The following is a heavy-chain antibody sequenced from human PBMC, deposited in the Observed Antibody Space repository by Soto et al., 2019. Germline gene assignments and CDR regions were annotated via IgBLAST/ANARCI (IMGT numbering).Heavy chain of an antibody. CDR1: GGTFSSYA. D-gene: IGHD3-3*01. V-gene: IGHV1-69*13. CDR3: ARGSIGYDFWSGYYTGKNYYYGMDV. Sequence: SVKVSCKASGGTFSSYAISWVRQAPGQGLEWMGGIIPIFGTANYAQKFQGRVTITADESTSTAYMELSSLRSEDTAVYYCARGSIGYDFWSGYYTGKNYYYGMDVWGQGTTVTVSS. CDR2: IIPIFGTA. J-gene: IGHJ6*02.